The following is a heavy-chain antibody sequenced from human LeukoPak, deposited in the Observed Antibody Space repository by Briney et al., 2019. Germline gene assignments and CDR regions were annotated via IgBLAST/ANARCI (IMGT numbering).Heavy chain of an antibody. V-gene: IGHV4-59*08. J-gene: IGHJ4*02. CDR2: IYHSGTT. D-gene: IGHD5-24*01. CDR1: GGSINSYY. Sequence: SETLSLTCTVSGGSINSYYWSWIRQPPGKGLEWIGCIYHSGTTDYNPSLKSRVTISVDTSKNQVSLKPTSVTAADMAVYYCARHAARDVYTSFDYWGQGTLLTVSS. CDR3: ARHAARDVYTSFDY.